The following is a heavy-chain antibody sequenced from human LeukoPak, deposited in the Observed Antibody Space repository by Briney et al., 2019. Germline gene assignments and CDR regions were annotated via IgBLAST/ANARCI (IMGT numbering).Heavy chain of an antibody. Sequence: GGSLRLSCAASGFIFSTYSMNWVRQAPGKGLEWVSSISSSSTYIYYADSLKGRFTISRDNAKKSLYLQMNSLKTEDTAVYYCSRGGMIVVVITSDDAFDMWGQGTMVTVSS. J-gene: IGHJ3*02. D-gene: IGHD3-22*01. V-gene: IGHV3-21*03. CDR2: ISSSSTYI. CDR1: GFIFSTYS. CDR3: SRGGMIVVVITSDDAFDM.